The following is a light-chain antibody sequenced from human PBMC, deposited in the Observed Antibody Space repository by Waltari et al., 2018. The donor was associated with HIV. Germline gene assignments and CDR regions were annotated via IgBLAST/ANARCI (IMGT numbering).Light chain of an antibody. CDR1: TGAVTNGHS. CDR2: HTS. J-gene: IGLJ2*01. Sequence: QAVVTQEPSLTVSPGGTVTLTCGSSTGAVTNGHSPYWFQQRPGQAPRTLVNHTSNKHSWSPARCSCYLRGGKAALTLSGAQREDEAEYYWLLSDGGPRVFGGGTKLTVL. V-gene: IGLV7-46*01. CDR3: LLSDGGPRV.